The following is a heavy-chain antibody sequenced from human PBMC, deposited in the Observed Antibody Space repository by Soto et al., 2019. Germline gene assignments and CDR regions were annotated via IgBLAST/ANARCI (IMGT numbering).Heavy chain of an antibody. J-gene: IGHJ4*02. CDR3: ARDGVAEIYY. CDR2: IDIFSATI. CDR1: GFTFSDYN. Sequence: EVQLVESGGGLVQPGGSLRLSCAASGFTFSDYNMIWVRQAPGKGLEWVSYIDIFSATIYYADSVKGRFTISRDNAKNSLYLQMNSLRDEDTAVYYCARDGVAEIYYWGQGTLVTVSS. V-gene: IGHV3-48*02. D-gene: IGHD2-15*01.